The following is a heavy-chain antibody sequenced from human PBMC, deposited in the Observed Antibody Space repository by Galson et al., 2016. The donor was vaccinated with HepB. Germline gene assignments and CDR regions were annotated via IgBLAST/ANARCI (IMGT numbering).Heavy chain of an antibody. J-gene: IGHJ2*01. CDR1: GFTFDDYA. Sequence: SLRLSCAASGFTFDDYAIHWVRQAPGKGLEWVSGISWNSGSIGYADSVKGRFTISRDNAKNSLYLQMNSPRAEDTALYYCAKDHASGSSFTYRCLDLWGRGTLVTVSS. CDR2: ISWNSGSI. V-gene: IGHV3-9*01. D-gene: IGHD3-10*01. CDR3: AKDHASGSSFTYRCLDL.